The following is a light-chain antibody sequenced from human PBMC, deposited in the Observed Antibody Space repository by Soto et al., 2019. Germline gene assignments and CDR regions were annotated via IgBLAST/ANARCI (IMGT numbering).Light chain of an antibody. CDR1: QSVISSY. J-gene: IGKJ2*01. Sequence: EIVLTQSPGTLSLSPGETATLSCRSSQSVISSYLAWYQQKPGQPPRLLIFGTSIRATGIPDRISGSGSGTDFSLTISRLEPEDFAVYYCQQYGNSAPFTFGQGTKLEIK. V-gene: IGKV3-20*01. CDR3: QQYGNSAPFT. CDR2: GTS.